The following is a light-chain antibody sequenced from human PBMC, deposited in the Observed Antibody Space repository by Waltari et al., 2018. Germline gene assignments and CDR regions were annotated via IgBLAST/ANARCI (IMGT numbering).Light chain of an antibody. Sequence: QSALTQPRSVSGSPGQSVTVSCTGTSSDVGYYNYASLYQHPPCQAPKVRIFDVSQPPSGVPGRFSGHKSENTAYLTISGLQAEDEAYYYCCSYAGSHILYVFGTGTTVTVL. CDR2: DVS. CDR1: SSDVGYYNY. J-gene: IGLJ1*01. CDR3: CSYAGSHILYV. V-gene: IGLV2-11*01.